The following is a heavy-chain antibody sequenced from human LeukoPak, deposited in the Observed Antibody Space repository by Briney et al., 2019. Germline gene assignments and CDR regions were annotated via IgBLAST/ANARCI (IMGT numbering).Heavy chain of an antibody. CDR1: GGTFSSYA. CDR2: IIPIFGTA. CDR3: ARATGGYSYGYYFDY. D-gene: IGHD5-18*01. J-gene: IGHJ4*02. Sequence: AVKVSFKSSGGTFSSYAISWVGQPPGQGLEWMGGIIPIFGTANYAQKFQSRVTITADKSTSTAYMELSSLRSEDTAVYYCARATGGYSYGYYFDYWGQGTLVTVSS. V-gene: IGHV1-69*06.